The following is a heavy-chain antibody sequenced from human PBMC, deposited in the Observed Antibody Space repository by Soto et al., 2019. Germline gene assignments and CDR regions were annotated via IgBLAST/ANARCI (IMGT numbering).Heavy chain of an antibody. Sequence: HPGGSLRLSCAASGFTFSSYAMHWVRQAPGKGLEWVAVISYDGSNKYYADSVKGRFTISRDNSKNTLYLQMNSLRAEDTAVYYCARDLREQLYPNDYGMDVWGQGTTVTVSS. V-gene: IGHV3-30-3*01. CDR3: ARDLREQLYPNDYGMDV. CDR2: ISYDGSNK. J-gene: IGHJ6*02. D-gene: IGHD1-26*01. CDR1: GFTFSSYA.